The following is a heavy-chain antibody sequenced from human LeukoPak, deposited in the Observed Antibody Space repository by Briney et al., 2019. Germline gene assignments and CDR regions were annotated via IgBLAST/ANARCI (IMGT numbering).Heavy chain of an antibody. V-gene: IGHV4-34*01. CDR1: GGSFSGYY. Sequence: SETLSLTCAVYGGSFSGYYWSWIRQPPGKGLEWIGEINHSGSTNYNPSLKSRVTISVDTSKNQFSLKLSSVTAADTAVYYCARGQEWLGRFDYWGQGTLVTVSS. J-gene: IGHJ4*02. CDR2: INHSGST. CDR3: ARGQEWLGRFDY. D-gene: IGHD6-19*01.